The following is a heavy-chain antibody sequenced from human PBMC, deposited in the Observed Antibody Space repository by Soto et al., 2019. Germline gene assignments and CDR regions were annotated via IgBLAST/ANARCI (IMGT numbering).Heavy chain of an antibody. V-gene: IGHV4-4*02. CDR3: AREAAAAGSYYYYYMDV. CDR1: SGSISSSNW. J-gene: IGHJ6*03. D-gene: IGHD6-13*01. Sequence: PSDTLSLTCAVSSGSISSSNWWIWVRQHPGKGLEWIGEIYHSGSTNYNPSLKSRVTISVDKSKNQFSLKLSSVTAADTAVYYCAREAAAAGSYYYYYMDVWGKGTTVTVSS. CDR2: IYHSGST.